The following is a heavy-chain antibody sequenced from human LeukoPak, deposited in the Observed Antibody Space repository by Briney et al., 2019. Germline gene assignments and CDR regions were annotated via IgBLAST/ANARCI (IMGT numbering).Heavy chain of an antibody. CDR2: IFTSGSS. Sequence: SETLSLTCTVSGGSITSDYWSWIRQPAGKGLEWIGRIFTSGSSTYNPSLKSRVTMSLDTSKNQFSLKLSSVTAADTAVYFCSRGGANDLWGQGTLVTVSS. D-gene: IGHD4/OR15-4a*01. CDR3: SRGGANDL. V-gene: IGHV4-4*07. CDR1: GGSITSDY. J-gene: IGHJ5*02.